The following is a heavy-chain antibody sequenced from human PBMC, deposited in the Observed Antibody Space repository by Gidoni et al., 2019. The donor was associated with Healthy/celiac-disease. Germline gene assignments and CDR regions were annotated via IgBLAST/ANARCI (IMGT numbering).Heavy chain of an antibody. CDR2: IKSKTDGGTT. V-gene: IGHV3-15*01. CDR3: TTDGELDLSGWLGSDY. D-gene: IGHD1-7*01. J-gene: IGHJ4*02. Sequence: EVQLVESGGGLVKPGGSLRFSCAASGFTFSNAWRSWVRQAPGKGLEWVGRIKSKTDGGTTDYAAPVKGRFTISRDDSKNTLYLQMNSLKTEDTAVYYCTTDGELDLSGWLGSDYWGQGTLVTVSS. CDR1: GFTFSNAW.